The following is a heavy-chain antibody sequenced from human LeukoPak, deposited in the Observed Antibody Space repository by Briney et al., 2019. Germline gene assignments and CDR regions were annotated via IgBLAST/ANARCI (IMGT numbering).Heavy chain of an antibody. CDR1: GFTFSTYA. Sequence: GGSLRLSCTASGFTFSTYAMDWVRLAPGRGLEWVGDISYDGTYASYAVSVRGRFTISRDNSKNTLYLQMNSLRPEDTAVYYCARESPRITMVRGVISRYGMDVWGQGTTVTVSS. V-gene: IGHV3-30*04. CDR3: ARESPRITMVRGVISRYGMDV. CDR2: ISYDGTYA. D-gene: IGHD3-10*01. J-gene: IGHJ6*02.